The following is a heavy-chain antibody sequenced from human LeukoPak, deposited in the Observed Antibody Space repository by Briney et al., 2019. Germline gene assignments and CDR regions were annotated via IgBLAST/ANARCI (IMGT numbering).Heavy chain of an antibody. D-gene: IGHD2-21*01. J-gene: IGHJ4*02. CDR1: EFSVGSNY. CDR3: AKDPSSVIPDYFDY. Sequence: QPGGSLRLSCAASEFSVGSNYMTWVRQAPGKGLEWVSAISGSGGSTYYADSVKGRFTISRDNSKNTLYLQMNSLRAEDTAVYYCAKDPSSVIPDYFDYWGQGTLVTVSS. V-gene: IGHV3-23*01. CDR2: ISGSGGST.